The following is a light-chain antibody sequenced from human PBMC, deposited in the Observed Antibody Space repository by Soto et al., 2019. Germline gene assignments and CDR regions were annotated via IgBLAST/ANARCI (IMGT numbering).Light chain of an antibody. V-gene: IGKV3-20*01. Sequence: EIVLTQSPGTLSLSPGERATLSCRASQSVSSSYLAWYQQKPGQAPRLLIYGASSRATGIPDRFSGSGSGTEFTLTISRLEPEDFSVYSCQQPGSSPIGTFGQGTKV. CDR2: GAS. J-gene: IGKJ1*01. CDR1: QSVSSSY. CDR3: QQPGSSPIGT.